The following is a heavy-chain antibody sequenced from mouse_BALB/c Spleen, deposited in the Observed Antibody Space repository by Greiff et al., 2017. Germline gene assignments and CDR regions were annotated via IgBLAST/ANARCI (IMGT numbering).Heavy chain of an antibody. J-gene: IGHJ3*01. CDR1: GYTFTSYT. CDR3: AREGCGDSFAY. V-gene: IGHV1-4*01. D-gene: IGHD2-13*01. CDR2: INPSSGYT. Sequence: VQLHQSGAELVRPGASVKMSCKASGYTFTSYTMHWVKQRPGQGLEWIGYINPSSGYTNYNQKFKDKATMTADKSSSTAYMQLSSLTSEGSAVYYCAREGCGDSFAYWGQGTLVTVSA.